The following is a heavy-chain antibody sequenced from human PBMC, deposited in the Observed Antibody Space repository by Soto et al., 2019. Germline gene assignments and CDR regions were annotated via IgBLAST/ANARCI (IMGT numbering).Heavy chain of an antibody. CDR1: GFIFSDYY. CDR2: IRKKVNGDTT. V-gene: IGHV3-72*01. J-gene: IGHJ5*02. D-gene: IGHD3-3*01. CDR3: APTSQTKCDFWRGP. Sequence: EVQLVESGGGLVQPGGSLRLSCAASGFIFSDYYIDWVRQAPGKGLEWVGRIRKKVNGDTTEYAAPVKGRFTISRDDSKNSLYLQMSSLKTEATAVYYCAPTSQTKCDFWRGPWGQGTLVSVSS.